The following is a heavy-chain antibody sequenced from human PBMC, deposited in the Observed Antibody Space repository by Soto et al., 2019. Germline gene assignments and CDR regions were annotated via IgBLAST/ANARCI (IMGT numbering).Heavy chain of an antibody. V-gene: IGHV1-24*01. CDR1: GYTLTELS. D-gene: IGHD6-6*01. CDR2: FDPEDGET. CDR3: ATIAARDNYYYYGMDV. J-gene: IGHJ6*02. Sequence: GASVKVSCKVSGYTLTELSMHWVRQAPGKGLEWMGGFDPEDGETIYAQKFQGRVTMTEDTSTDTAYMELSSLRSEDTAVYYCATIAARDNYYYYGMDVWGQGTTVTAP.